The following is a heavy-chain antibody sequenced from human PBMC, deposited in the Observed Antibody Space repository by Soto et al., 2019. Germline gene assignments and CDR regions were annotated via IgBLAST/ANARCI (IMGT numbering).Heavy chain of an antibody. CDR2: ISSSGSTI. CDR1: GFTFSSYE. Sequence: HPGGTLRLSCSAPGFTFSSYEMNWVRQAPGKGLEWVSYISSSGSTIYYADSVKGRFTISRDNAKNSLYLQMNSLRAEDTAVYYCARKYYDFWSGYLAHDYYYAIDVWGQGTTVTVS. CDR3: ARKYYDFWSGYLAHDYYYAIDV. D-gene: IGHD3-3*01. J-gene: IGHJ6*02. V-gene: IGHV3-48*03.